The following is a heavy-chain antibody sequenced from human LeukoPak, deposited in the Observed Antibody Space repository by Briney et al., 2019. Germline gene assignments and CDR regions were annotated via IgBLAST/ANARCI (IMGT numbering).Heavy chain of an antibody. Sequence: GESLKISCKGSGYSFTSYWIGWVRQMPGKGLEWMGIIYPGDPDTRYSPSFQGQVTISADKSISTAYLQWSSLKASDTAMYYCARHTAARPYYYYYYMDVWGKGTTVTVSS. CDR2: IYPGDPDT. V-gene: IGHV5-51*01. CDR1: GYSFTSYW. D-gene: IGHD6-6*01. J-gene: IGHJ6*03. CDR3: ARHTAARPYYYYYYMDV.